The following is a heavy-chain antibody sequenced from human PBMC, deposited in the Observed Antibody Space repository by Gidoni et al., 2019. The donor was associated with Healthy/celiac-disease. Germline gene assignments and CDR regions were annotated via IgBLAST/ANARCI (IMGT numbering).Heavy chain of an antibody. CDR1: GFTFSSYA. CDR2: ISGSGGST. D-gene: IGHD2-2*01. CDR3: AKDKKRKKIVVVPAARMGGFDP. Sequence: EVQLLESGGVLVQPGGSLRLSCAASGFTFSSYAMSWVRQAPGKGLEWVSAISGSGGSTYYADSVKGRFTISRDNSKNTLYLQMNSLRAEDTAVYYCAKDKKRKKIVVVPAARMGGFDPWGQGTLVTVSS. J-gene: IGHJ5*02. V-gene: IGHV3-23*01.